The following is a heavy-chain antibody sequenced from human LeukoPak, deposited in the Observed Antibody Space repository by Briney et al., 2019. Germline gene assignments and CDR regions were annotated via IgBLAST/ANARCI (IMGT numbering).Heavy chain of an antibody. CDR1: GGSISSYY. Sequence: PSETLSLTCTVSGGSISSYYWSWIRQPPGKGLEWIGYIYYSGSTNYNPSLKSRVTISVDTSKNQFSLKLSSVTAADTAVYYCARQPGYSSSPDAFDIWGQGTMVTVSS. V-gene: IGHV4-59*08. D-gene: IGHD6-13*01. J-gene: IGHJ3*02. CDR3: ARQPGYSSSPDAFDI. CDR2: IYYSGST.